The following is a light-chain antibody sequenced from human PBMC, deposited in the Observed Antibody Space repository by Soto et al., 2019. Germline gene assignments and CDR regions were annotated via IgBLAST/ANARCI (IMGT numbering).Light chain of an antibody. CDR1: SSDVGAYNY. V-gene: IGLV2-14*01. J-gene: IGLJ3*02. CDR2: DVT. Sequence: QSALTQPASVSGSPGQSVTISCSGSSSDVGAYNYVSWYPRHPGKAPKLMIYDVTNRPSGVSNRFSGSKSGNTASLTISGLQAEDEADYFCSSYPSSSTVVFGGGTKLTVL. CDR3: SSYPSSSTVV.